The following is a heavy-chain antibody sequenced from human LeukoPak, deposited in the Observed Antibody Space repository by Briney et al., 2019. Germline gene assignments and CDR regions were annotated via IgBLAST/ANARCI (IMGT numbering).Heavy chain of an antibody. J-gene: IGHJ6*03. CDR2: ISGSGGST. V-gene: IGHV3-23*01. D-gene: IGHD1-26*01. Sequence: GGSLRLSCAASGFTFSNCAMTWVRQAPGKGLEWVSSISGSGGSTYYADSVKGRFTISRDNSKNTLYLKMNSLRAEDTAVYYCAKGHGWEASYYYYYMDVWGKGTTVTISS. CDR1: GFTFSNCA. CDR3: AKGHGWEASYYYYYMDV.